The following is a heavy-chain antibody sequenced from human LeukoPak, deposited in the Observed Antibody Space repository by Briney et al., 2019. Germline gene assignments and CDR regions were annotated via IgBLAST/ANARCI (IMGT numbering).Heavy chain of an antibody. J-gene: IGHJ6*03. CDR3: ARRGWEVGATLYYYYYMDV. Sequence: SETLSLTCAVYGGSFSGYCWSWSRQRPGKGLEWVGESSHGGSSNYTPSLKSRVTISLDTSKHQLSLKLSSVTAAATAVYYCARRGWEVGATLYYYYYMDVWAKGTTVIVSS. CDR1: GGSFSGYC. V-gene: IGHV4-34*01. CDR2: SSHGGSS. D-gene: IGHD1-26*01.